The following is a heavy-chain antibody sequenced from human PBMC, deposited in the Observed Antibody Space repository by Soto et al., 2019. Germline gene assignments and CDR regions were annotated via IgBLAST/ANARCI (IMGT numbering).Heavy chain of an antibody. Sequence: SVKVSCKASGYSFTRYGIAWARQAPGQGLEWMGWINTYNGNTNYAQNLQGRVTLTTDTSTSTAYMELTSLRSNDTAIYYCAMVDVYVTPSPQDVWGQGTTVTV. CDR2: INTYNGNT. V-gene: IGHV1-18*01. CDR3: AMVDVYVTPSPQDV. CDR1: GYSFTRYG. D-gene: IGHD3-16*01. J-gene: IGHJ6*02.